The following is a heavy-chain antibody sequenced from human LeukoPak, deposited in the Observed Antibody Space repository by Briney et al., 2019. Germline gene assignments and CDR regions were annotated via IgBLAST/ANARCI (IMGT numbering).Heavy chain of an antibody. CDR2: INQDGSEK. CDR3: ARASRYDSSGYYPYYFDY. CDR1: GFRFIDYW. V-gene: IGHV3-7*01. J-gene: IGHJ4*02. D-gene: IGHD3-22*01. Sequence: GGSLRLSYVASGFRFIDYWMTWVRQAPGRGLEWVANINQDGSEKYYVDSVKGRFTISRDNAKNSLYLQMNSLRAEDTAVYYCARASRYDSSGYYPYYFDYWGQGTLVTVSS.